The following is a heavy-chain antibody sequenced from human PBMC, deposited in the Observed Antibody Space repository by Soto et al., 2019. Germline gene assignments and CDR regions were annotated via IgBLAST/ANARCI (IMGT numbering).Heavy chain of an antibody. CDR2: IYYSGST. Sequence: SETLSLTCTVSGGSISSYYWSWIRQPPGKGLEWIGYIYYSGSTNYNPSLKSRVTIPVDTSKNQFSLKLSSVTAADTAVYYCARGGYYDSSGYPGPPDYWGQGTLVTVSS. CDR3: ARGGYYDSSGYPGPPDY. J-gene: IGHJ4*02. CDR1: GGSISSYY. V-gene: IGHV4-59*01. D-gene: IGHD3-22*01.